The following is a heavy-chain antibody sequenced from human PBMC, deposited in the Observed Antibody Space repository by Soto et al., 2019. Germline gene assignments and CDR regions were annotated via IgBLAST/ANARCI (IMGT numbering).Heavy chain of an antibody. Sequence: GASVKVSCKASGGTFSSYAISWVRQAPGQGLEWMGGIIPIFGTANYAQKSQGRVTITADESTSTAYMELSSLRSEDTAVYYCARDLPNTFYYYGMDVWGQGTTVTVSS. D-gene: IGHD3-16*01. J-gene: IGHJ6*02. V-gene: IGHV1-69*13. CDR3: ARDLPNTFYYYGMDV. CDR1: GGTFSSYA. CDR2: IIPIFGTA.